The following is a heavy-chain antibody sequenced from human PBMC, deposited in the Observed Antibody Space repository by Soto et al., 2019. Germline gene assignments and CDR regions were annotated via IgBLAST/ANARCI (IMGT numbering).Heavy chain of an antibody. D-gene: IGHD5-12*01. J-gene: IGHJ4*02. CDR2: IIPILGIA. Sequence: QVQLVQSGAEVKKPGSSVKVSCKASGGTFSSYTISWVRQAPGQGLEWMGRIIPILGIANYAQKFQGRVTITADKSTSTAYMELSSLRSEDTAVYYCARDRGDGYNFVDYWGQGTLVTVSS. CDR1: GGTFSSYT. CDR3: ARDRGDGYNFVDY. V-gene: IGHV1-69*08.